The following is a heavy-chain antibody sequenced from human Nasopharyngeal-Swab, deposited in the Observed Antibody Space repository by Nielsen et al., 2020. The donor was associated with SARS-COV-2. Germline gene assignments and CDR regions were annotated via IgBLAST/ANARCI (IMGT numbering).Heavy chain of an antibody. V-gene: IGHV2-5*01. Sequence: WILQPPGKALEWLAVIYWTDNKRYTPSLRGRLTITRDTFKHQVVLTMTNVDPVDTATYYCVHHRKPSEFWSGYSSDHNYDMDVWGNGTTVTVSS. CDR2: IYWTDNK. J-gene: IGHJ6*03. CDR3: VHHRKPSEFWSGYSSDHNYDMDV. D-gene: IGHD3-3*01.